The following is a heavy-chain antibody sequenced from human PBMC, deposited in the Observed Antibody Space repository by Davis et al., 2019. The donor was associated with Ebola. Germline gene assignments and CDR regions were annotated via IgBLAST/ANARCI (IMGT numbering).Heavy chain of an antibody. CDR2: INHSGST. CDR3: AREGSTSFAVPFDL. V-gene: IGHV4-34*01. J-gene: IGHJ2*01. D-gene: IGHD2-2*01. CDR1: GGSFSGYY. Sequence: PSETLSLTCAVYGGSFSGYYWSWIRQPPGKGLEWIGEINHSGSTYYNPSLKSRVTISVDTSKNQFSLKLSSVTAADTAVYYCAREGSTSFAVPFDLWGRGTLVTVSS.